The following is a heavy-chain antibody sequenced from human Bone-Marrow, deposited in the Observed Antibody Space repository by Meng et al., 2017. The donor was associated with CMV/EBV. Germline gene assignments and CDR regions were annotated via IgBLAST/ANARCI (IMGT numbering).Heavy chain of an antibody. CDR1: GYTFTSYY. V-gene: IGHV1-2*02. Sequence: ASVKVSCKASGYTFTSYYMHWVRQAPGQGLEWMGWINPNSGGTNYAQKFQGRVTMTRDTSISTAYMELSRLRSDDTAVYYCASEHKGGYSSGWYPDYWGQGTPVTVSS. D-gene: IGHD6-19*01. CDR2: INPNSGGT. J-gene: IGHJ4*02. CDR3: ASEHKGGYSSGWYPDY.